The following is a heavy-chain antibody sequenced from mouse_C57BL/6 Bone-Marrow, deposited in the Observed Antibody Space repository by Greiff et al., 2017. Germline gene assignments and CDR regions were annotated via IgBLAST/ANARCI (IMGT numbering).Heavy chain of an antibody. CDR2: IDPETGGT. J-gene: IGHJ4*01. D-gene: IGHD1-1*01. CDR1: GYTFTDYE. V-gene: IGHV1-15*01. Sequence: QVQLQQSGAELVRPGASVTLSCKASGYTFTDYEMHWVKQTPVHGLEWIGAIDPETGGTAYNQKFKGKAILTADKSSSTAYMGLRCLTSEDSAVYYCTRPYYDGSGYGYAMDYWGQGTSVTVSS. CDR3: TRPYYDGSGYGYAMDY.